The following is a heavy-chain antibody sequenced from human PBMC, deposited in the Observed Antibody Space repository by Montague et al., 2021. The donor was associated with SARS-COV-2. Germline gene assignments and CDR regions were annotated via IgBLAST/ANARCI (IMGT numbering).Heavy chain of an antibody. CDR3: AIYLMGGAGVGY. CDR1: GVSISNGVYH. J-gene: IGHJ4*02. D-gene: IGHD2-8*01. CDR2: VYESGSAPSRHESGTT. V-gene: IGHV4-31*03. Sequence: TLSLTCTVSGVSISNGVYHRSWIRQSPGKGLEWIGNVYESGSAPSRHESGTTSSSPSLRGRLATAADPSKNHFSLELTSVTAADTAVYYCAIYLMGGAGVGYWGQGTLVTVSS.